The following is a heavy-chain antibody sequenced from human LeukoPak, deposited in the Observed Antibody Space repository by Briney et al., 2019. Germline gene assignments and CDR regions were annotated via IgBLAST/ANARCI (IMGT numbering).Heavy chain of an antibody. CDR2: IYHSGST. Sequence: SETLFLTCAVSGGSISSGGYSWSWIRQPPGKGLEWIGYIYHSGSTYYNPSLKSRVTISVDRSKNQFSLKLSSVTAADTAVYYCARDGYYYYGMDVWGQGTTVTVSS. CDR3: ARDGYYYYGMDV. J-gene: IGHJ6*02. V-gene: IGHV4-30-2*01. CDR1: GGSISSGGYS.